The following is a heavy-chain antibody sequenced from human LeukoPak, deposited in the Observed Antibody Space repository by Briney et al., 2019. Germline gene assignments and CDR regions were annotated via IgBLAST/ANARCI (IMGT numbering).Heavy chain of an antibody. D-gene: IGHD6-13*01. Sequence: GGSLRLSCAASGFTFSSYAMRWVRQAPGKGLGWVSAIRGSGGSTYYADSVKGRLTISRDNSKNTLYLQMNSLRAEDTAVYSCAKAIAAAGTPVFDYWGQGTLVTVSS. J-gene: IGHJ4*02. CDR2: IRGSGGST. CDR1: GFTFSSYA. V-gene: IGHV3-23*01. CDR3: AKAIAAAGTPVFDY.